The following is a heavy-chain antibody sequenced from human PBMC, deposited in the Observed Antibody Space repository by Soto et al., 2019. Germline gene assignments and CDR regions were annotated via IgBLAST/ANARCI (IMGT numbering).Heavy chain of an antibody. CDR2: INTDGSNT. CDR3: AREFCSGGNCYTYYFDP. D-gene: IGHD2-15*01. J-gene: IGHJ5*02. Sequence: LRLSCAASGLTFNRYWMHWVRHSPGKGLVWVSHINTDGSNTNYADSVKGRFTISRDNAKSTLFLQMNSLRDEDTAVYYCAREFCSGGNCYTYYFDPWGQGIPVTVSS. CDR1: GLTFNRYW. V-gene: IGHV3-74*01.